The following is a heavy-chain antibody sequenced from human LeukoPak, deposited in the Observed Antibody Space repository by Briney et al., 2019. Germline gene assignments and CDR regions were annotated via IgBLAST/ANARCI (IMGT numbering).Heavy chain of an antibody. CDR2: ISWNSGSI. J-gene: IGHJ4*02. CDR1: GFTFGDYD. V-gene: IGHV3-9*01. Sequence: GRSLRLSCAASGFTFGDYDMHWVRQAPGKGLEWVSGISWNSGSIGYADSVKGRFTISRDNAKNSLYLQMNSLRAEDTALYYCAKDIRGYGPNYFDYWGQGPLVTVSS. CDR3: AKDIRGYGPNYFDY. D-gene: IGHD5-18*01.